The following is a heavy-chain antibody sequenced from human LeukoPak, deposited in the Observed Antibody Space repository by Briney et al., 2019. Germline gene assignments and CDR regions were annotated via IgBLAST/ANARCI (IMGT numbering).Heavy chain of an antibody. V-gene: IGHV1-46*01. D-gene: IGHD3-10*01. J-gene: IGHJ5*02. CDR3: ARVSSRGVIGNWFDP. CDR1: GYTFTGYY. Sequence: GASVKVSCKASGYTFTGYYMHWVRQAPGQGLEWMGIINPSGGSTSYAQKFQGRVTMTRDTSTSTVYMELSSLRSEDTAVYYCARVSSRGVIGNWFDPWGQGTLVTVSS. CDR2: INPSGGST.